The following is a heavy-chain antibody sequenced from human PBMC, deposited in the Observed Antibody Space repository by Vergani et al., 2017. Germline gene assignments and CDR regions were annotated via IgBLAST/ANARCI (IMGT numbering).Heavy chain of an antibody. Sequence: QVQLQESGPGLVKPSQTLSLTCTVSGGSISSGSYYWSWIRQPAGKGLEWIGRIYTSGSTNYNPSLKSRVTISVDTSKNQFSLKLSSVTAADTAVYYCARRAYDVWSGVYYYYGMDVWGQGTTVTVSS. J-gene: IGHJ6*02. CDR3: ARRAYDVWSGVYYYYGMDV. V-gene: IGHV4-61*02. D-gene: IGHD3-3*01. CDR1: GGSISSGSYY. CDR2: IYTSGST.